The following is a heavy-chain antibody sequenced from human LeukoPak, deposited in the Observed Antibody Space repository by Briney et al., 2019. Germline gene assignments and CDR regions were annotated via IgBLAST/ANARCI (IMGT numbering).Heavy chain of an antibody. CDR3: ARSSEGRYYYDSSGFSYYYYYMDV. Sequence: PSETLSLTCTVSGGSISSSSYYWVWIRQPPGKGLEWIGSIYYSGSTYYNPSLKSRVTISVDTSKNQFSLKLSSVTAADTAVYYCARSSEGRYYYDSSGFSYYYYYMDVWGKGTTVTISS. CDR1: GGSISSSSYY. J-gene: IGHJ6*03. D-gene: IGHD3-22*01. CDR2: IYYSGST. V-gene: IGHV4-39*07.